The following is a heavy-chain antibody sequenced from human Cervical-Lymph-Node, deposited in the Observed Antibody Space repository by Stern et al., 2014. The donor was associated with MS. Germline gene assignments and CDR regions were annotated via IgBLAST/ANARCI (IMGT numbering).Heavy chain of an antibody. Sequence: VQLLESGGDLVQPGRPLRLSCVASGLSFDRYAIHCVLQAPGKGLEWVSGISLDSDRVGYADSVKGRFPVSKGSARNSLYLQINSLRAEDTALYYCTKDILPGGADVWGQGTAVTVSS. J-gene: IGHJ6*02. V-gene: IGHV3-9*01. CDR2: ISLDSDRV. CDR3: TKDILPGGADV. D-gene: IGHD3-10*01. CDR1: GLSFDRYA.